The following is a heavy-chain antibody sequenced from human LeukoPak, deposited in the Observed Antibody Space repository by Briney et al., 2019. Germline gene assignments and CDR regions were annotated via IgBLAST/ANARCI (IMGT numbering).Heavy chain of an antibody. CDR2: IYHSGST. CDR1: GGSISSGGYS. D-gene: IGHD3-22*01. J-gene: IGHJ4*02. CDR3: ARGWGYDSSGYYQGGFDY. V-gene: IGHV4-30-2*01. Sequence: PSQTLSLTCAVSGGSISSGGYSWSWIRQPPGKGPERIVYIYHSGSTYYNPSLKSRVTISVDRSKTQFSLKLSSVTAADTAVYYCARGWGYDSSGYYQGGFDYWGQGTLVTVSS.